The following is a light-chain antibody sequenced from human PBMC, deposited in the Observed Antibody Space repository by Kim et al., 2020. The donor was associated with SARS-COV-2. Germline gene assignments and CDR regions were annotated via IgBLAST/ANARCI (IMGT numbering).Light chain of an antibody. J-gene: IGLJ3*02. Sequence: GQSITISCTGTSSDVGSYNLVSEYQQHPGKAPKLMIYEVSKRPSGVSNRFSGSKSGNTASLTISGLQAEDEADYYCCSYAGSSTWVFGGGTQLTVL. CDR1: SSDVGSYNL. V-gene: IGLV2-23*02. CDR3: CSYAGSSTWV. CDR2: EVS.